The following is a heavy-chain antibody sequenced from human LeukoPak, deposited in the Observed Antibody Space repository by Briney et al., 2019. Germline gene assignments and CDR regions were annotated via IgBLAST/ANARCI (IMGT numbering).Heavy chain of an antibody. J-gene: IGHJ3*02. V-gene: IGHV3-7*01. CDR3: ANAFDI. CDR2: IKEDGREK. CDR1: GFTLSTYW. Sequence: PGGSLRLSCAASGFTLSTYWMSWVRQAPGKGLEWVANIKEDGREKYYVDSVKGRFTISRDNSKNTLYLQMNSLRAEDTAVYYCANAFDIWGQGTMVTVSS.